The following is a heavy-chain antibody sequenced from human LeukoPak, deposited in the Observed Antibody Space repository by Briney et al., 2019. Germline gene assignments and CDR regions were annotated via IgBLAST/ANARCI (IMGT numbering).Heavy chain of an antibody. V-gene: IGHV1-2*02. CDR1: GYTFTGHY. D-gene: IGHD3/OR15-3a*01. Sequence: ASVRVSCKASGYTFTGHYIFWVRQAPGQGLEWMGWINPNSGATNYAQKFQGRVTMTRDTSINTAYMEPSSLILDDTAVYFCTREDWWGQGTPVTVSS. J-gene: IGHJ4*02. CDR3: TREDW. CDR2: INPNSGAT.